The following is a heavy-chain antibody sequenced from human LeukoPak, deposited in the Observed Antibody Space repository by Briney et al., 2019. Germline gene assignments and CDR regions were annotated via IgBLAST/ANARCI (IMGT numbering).Heavy chain of an antibody. CDR1: GGSISPYY. CDR3: ARVGDWNDLVY. Sequence: SETLSLTCTASGGSISPYYWSWIRQTPGKGLEWIGYILYSGTTTNYNPSLKSRVTISVDTSKNQFSLKLSSVTAADTAVYYCARVGDWNDLVYWGQGTLVTVSS. D-gene: IGHD1-1*01. CDR2: ILYSGTT. J-gene: IGHJ4*02. V-gene: IGHV4-59*01.